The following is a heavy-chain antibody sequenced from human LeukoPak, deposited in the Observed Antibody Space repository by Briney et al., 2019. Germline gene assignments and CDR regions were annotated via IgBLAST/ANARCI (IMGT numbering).Heavy chain of an antibody. D-gene: IGHD3-10*01. Sequence: PGGSLRLSCAASGFTFSNTWMTWVRQAPGKGLEWVGRIKSNTDGGTTDYAAPVKGRFTISRDDSKNTLYLQMNSLKNEDTAVYYCTTDQLVSDCWGQGTLVTVSS. CDR3: TTDQLVSDC. CDR1: GFTFSNTW. V-gene: IGHV3-15*01. J-gene: IGHJ4*02. CDR2: IKSNTDGGTT.